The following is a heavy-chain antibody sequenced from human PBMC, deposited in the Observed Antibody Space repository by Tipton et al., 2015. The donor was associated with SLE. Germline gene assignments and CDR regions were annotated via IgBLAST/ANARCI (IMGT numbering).Heavy chain of an antibody. CDR2: IKQDGSEK. D-gene: IGHD6-13*01. CDR3: ARAHQEAAADTPFDY. CDR1: GFTFSNAW. V-gene: IGHV3-7*01. J-gene: IGHJ4*02. Sequence: SLRLSCAASGFTFSNAWMSWVRQAPGKGLEWVANIKQDGSEKYYVDSVKGRFTISRDNAKNSLYLQMNSLRAEDTAVYYCARAHQEAAADTPFDYWGQGTLVTVSS.